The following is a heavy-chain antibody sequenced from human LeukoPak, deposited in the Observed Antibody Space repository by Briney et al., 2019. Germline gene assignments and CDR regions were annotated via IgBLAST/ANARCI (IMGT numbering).Heavy chain of an antibody. CDR3: ARDQGDAPYYYDSSGYYYDY. Sequence: GGSLRLSCAASGFTFSSYSMNWVRQAPGKGLEWVSSICSSGSYIYYADSVNGLFTTSKDNANNSLYLQINSLRAEATAWYYCARDQGDAPYYYDSSGYYYDYWGQGTLVTVSS. CDR1: GFTFSSYS. V-gene: IGHV3-21*01. D-gene: IGHD3-22*01. CDR2: ICSSGSYI. J-gene: IGHJ4*02.